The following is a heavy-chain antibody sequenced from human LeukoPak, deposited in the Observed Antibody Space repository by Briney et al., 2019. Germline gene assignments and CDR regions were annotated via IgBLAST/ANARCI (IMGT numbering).Heavy chain of an antibody. CDR1: GFTFSSYE. Sequence: PGGSLRLSCAASGFTFSSYEMNWVRQAPGKGLEWVSYIGSSGRSMYADSVKGRFTISRDNAKNSLYLQMNSLRVEDTAVYYCASGGSGYFYEDWGQGTLVTVSS. D-gene: IGHD3-22*01. CDR3: ASGGSGYFYED. CDR2: IGSSGRSM. V-gene: IGHV3-48*03. J-gene: IGHJ4*02.